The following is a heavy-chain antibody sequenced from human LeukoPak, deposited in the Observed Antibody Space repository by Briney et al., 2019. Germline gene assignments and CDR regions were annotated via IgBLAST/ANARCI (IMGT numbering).Heavy chain of an antibody. CDR2: ISTRGDYL. CDR1: GSTFSNFG. V-gene: IGHV3-21*01. CDR3: AKDLGYDDFWEGSNPFDF. Sequence: GRSLRLSCAASGSTFSNFGMSWVRPAPGKGLEWVSSISTRGDYLFFADSVKGRFTISRDNGNNSLYLHMNSLRAEYTAVYYCAKDLGYDDFWEGSNPFDFWGQGTLVTVSS. J-gene: IGHJ4*02. D-gene: IGHD3-3*01.